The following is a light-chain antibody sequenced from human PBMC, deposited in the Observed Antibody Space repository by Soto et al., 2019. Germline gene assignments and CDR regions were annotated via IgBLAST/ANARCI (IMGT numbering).Light chain of an antibody. Sequence: QSALTQPPSASGTPGQRVTISCSGSRSNTGRNYVYWYQHLPGTAPKLLIQTNNERPSGVPDRFSGSKSGTSVSLAISGLRSEDEATYYCAAWDDSLNGQVFGGGTKLTVL. V-gene: IGLV1-47*01. J-gene: IGLJ3*02. CDR2: TNN. CDR3: AAWDDSLNGQV. CDR1: RSNTGRNY.